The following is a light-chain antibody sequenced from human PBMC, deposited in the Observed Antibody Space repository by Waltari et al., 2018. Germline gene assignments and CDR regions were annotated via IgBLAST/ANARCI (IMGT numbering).Light chain of an antibody. CDR3: QQRSKWPAT. V-gene: IGKV3-11*01. CDR1: QIVGKF. Sequence: EIVLTQSPAPLSLSPGERATLSCRTSQIVGKFLAWYQQKPGRAPRLLISDGSNRATGIPARFSGSGSGTDFTLTITSLEPEDSATYFCQQRSKWPATFGQGTKVEIK. CDR2: DGS. J-gene: IGKJ1*01.